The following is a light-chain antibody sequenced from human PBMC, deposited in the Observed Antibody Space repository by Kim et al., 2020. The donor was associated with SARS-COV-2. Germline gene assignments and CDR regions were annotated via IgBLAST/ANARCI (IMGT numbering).Light chain of an antibody. J-gene: IGKJ5*01. CDR3: QQYSRYPIT. Sequence: AVQLTQSPSSLSPSLGDTLVISCRTSQFINSALAWHQQKSGQPPKLLLFDASRLQSGVPSRFSGTGYGTEFTLTISGLQTEDFATYYCQQYSRYPITFGQGTRLESK. CDR2: DAS. V-gene: IGKV1-13*02. CDR1: QFINSA.